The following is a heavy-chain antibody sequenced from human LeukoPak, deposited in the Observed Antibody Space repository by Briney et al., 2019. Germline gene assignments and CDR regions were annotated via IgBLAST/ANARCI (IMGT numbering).Heavy chain of an antibody. CDR1: GYTFTSNY. Sequence: ASVKVSCKAFGYTFTSNYMHWVRQAPGQGPEWMGVISPSGGSTTYAQKFQGRVTLTRDMSTSTDYLELSSLRAEDTAVYYCARADDYSNYACDPWGQGTLVTVSS. V-gene: IGHV1-46*01. J-gene: IGHJ5*02. CDR3: ARADDYSNYACDP. CDR2: ISPSGGST. D-gene: IGHD4-11*01.